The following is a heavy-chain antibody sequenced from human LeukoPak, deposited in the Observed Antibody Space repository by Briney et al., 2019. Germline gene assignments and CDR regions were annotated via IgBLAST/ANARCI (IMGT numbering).Heavy chain of an antibody. CDR3: ARDGARITMVRGVIAVGWFDP. Sequence: GRSLRLSCAASGFTFSSYAMHWVRQAPGKGLEWVAVISYDGSNKYYADSVKGRFTTSRDNSKNTLYLQMNSLRAEDTAVYYCARDGARITMVRGVIAVGWFDPWGQGTLVTVSS. V-gene: IGHV3-30*04. D-gene: IGHD3-10*01. CDR2: ISYDGSNK. CDR1: GFTFSSYA. J-gene: IGHJ5*02.